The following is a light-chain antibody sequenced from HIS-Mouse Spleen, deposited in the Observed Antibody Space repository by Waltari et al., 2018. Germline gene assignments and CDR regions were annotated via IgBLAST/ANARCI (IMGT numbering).Light chain of an antibody. CDR1: NNGRKS. CDR3: QVWDSSSDHVV. J-gene: IGLJ2*01. V-gene: IGLV3-21*03. CDR2: DDS. Sequence: SYVLTQPPSVSVAPGKTARITCGGTNNGRKSVPWYQQKPGQAPVLVVYDDSDRPSGIPERFSGSNSGNTATLTISRVEAGDEADYYCQVWDSSSDHVVFGGGTKLTVL.